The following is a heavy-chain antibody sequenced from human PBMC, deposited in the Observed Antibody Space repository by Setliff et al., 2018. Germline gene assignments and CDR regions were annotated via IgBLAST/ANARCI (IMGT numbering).Heavy chain of an antibody. CDR2: INPNSGGT. V-gene: IGHV1-2*02. D-gene: IGHD6-13*01. J-gene: IGHJ6*03. CDR3: TRGGGAPYSLAPYYHMDV. Sequence: ASVKVSCKASGYTFAGYYIHWVRQAPGQGLEWMGWINPNSGGTKYAQKFQGRVTMTRDTAISTVYMELSRLRSDDTALYYCTRGGGAPYSLAPYYHMDVWGKGTTVTVSS. CDR1: GYTFAGYY.